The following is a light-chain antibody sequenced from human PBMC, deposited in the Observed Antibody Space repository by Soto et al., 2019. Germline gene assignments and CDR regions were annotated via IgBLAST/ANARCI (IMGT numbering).Light chain of an antibody. V-gene: IGKV3-20*01. J-gene: IGKJ1*01. Sequence: EIVMTQSPATLSLSPGESATLSCRASQSVSSNLAWYQQKPGQAPRLLIYGASNRATGITDRFSGSGSGTDFTLTISRLEPEDFAVYYCQQYGSSGTVGQGTKV. CDR2: GAS. CDR3: QQYGSSGT. CDR1: QSVSSN.